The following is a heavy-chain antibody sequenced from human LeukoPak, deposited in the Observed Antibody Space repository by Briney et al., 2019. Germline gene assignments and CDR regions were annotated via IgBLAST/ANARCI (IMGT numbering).Heavy chain of an antibody. CDR2: INGDGSEK. CDR3: ARDSSSWLPDDAFDI. Sequence: PGGSLRLSCAASGFTFGPYWMSWVRQAPGKGLEWVANINGDGSEKFYVDSVKGRFTISRDNAKNSLYLQMNSLRAEDTAVYYCARDSSSWLPDDAFDIWAKGQWSPSLQ. D-gene: IGHD6-13*01. CDR1: GFTFGPYW. J-gene: IGHJ3*02. V-gene: IGHV3-7*01.